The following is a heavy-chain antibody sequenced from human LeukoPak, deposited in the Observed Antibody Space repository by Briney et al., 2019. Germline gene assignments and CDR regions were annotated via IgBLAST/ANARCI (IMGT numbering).Heavy chain of an antibody. CDR1: GGTFSSYA. CDR3: ARGVQMGATIDY. CDR2: IIPIFGTA. D-gene: IGHD1-26*01. V-gene: IGHV1-69*05. Sequence: ASVKVSCKASGGTFSSYAISWVRQAPGQGLEWMGGIIPIFGTANYAQKFQGRVTITTDESTSTAYMELSSLRSEDTAVYYCARGVQMGATIDYWGQGTLVTVSS. J-gene: IGHJ4*02.